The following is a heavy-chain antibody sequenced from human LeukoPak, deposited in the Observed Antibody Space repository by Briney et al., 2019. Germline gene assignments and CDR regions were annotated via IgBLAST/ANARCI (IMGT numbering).Heavy chain of an antibody. D-gene: IGHD3-22*01. CDR1: GFTFSTYA. Sequence: GGSLRLSCSASGFTFSTYAMHWVRQAPGKGLEYDSASSSKGDSTFYADSVKGRFTISRDNSKNTLYLQMSSLRTEDTAVYYCVKASSDYYYDSWGQGTLVTVSS. J-gene: IGHJ5*01. CDR2: SSSKGDST. V-gene: IGHV3-64D*06. CDR3: VKASSDYYYDS.